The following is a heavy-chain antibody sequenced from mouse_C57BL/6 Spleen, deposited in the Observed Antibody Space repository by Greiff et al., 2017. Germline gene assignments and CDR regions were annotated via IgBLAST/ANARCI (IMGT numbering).Heavy chain of an antibody. CDR2: IDPNSGGT. Sequence: VQLQQSGAELVKPGASVKISCKASGYAFTSYWMHWVKQRPGRGLEWIGRIDPNSGGTKYNEKFKSKATLTVDKPSSTAYMQLSILTSEDSAVYYCARSHYYGSHYAMDYWGQGTSVTVSS. CDR1: GYAFTSYW. CDR3: ARSHYYGSHYAMDY. D-gene: IGHD1-1*01. J-gene: IGHJ4*01. V-gene: IGHV1-72*01.